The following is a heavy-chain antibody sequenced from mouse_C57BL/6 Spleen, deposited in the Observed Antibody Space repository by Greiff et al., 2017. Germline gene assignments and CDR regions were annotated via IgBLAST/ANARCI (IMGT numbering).Heavy chain of an antibody. CDR2: ISDGGSYN. CDR3: ARGNSYAMDY. V-gene: IGHV5-4*03. D-gene: IGHD2-1*01. Sequence: EVKLMESGGGLVKPGGSLKLSCAASGFTFSSYAMSWVRQTPEKRLEWVATISDGGSYNCYPANVKGRCTISRDNAKNNLYLQMSHLKSEDTAMYYCARGNSYAMDYWGQGTSVTVSS. CDR1: GFTFSSYA. J-gene: IGHJ4*01.